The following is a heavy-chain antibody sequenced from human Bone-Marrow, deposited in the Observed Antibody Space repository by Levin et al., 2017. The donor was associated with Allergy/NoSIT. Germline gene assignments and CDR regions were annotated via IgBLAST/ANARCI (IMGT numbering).Heavy chain of an antibody. D-gene: IGHD2-2*01. J-gene: IGHJ4*02. CDR2: IGTKDKNI. V-gene: IGHV3-48*01. CDR1: GFTFSNFG. Sequence: PGGSLRLSCAASGFTFSNFGINWVRQAPGKGLEWVSYIGTKDKNIYYADSVRGRFTVSRDNADMSLYLRMNSLRSEDTAMYYCATDRTTRTGGLDSWGRGTLVTVSS. CDR3: ATDRTTRTGGLDS.